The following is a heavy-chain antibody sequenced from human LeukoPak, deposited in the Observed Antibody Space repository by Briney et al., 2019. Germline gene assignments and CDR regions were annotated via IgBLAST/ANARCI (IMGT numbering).Heavy chain of an antibody. D-gene: IGHD6-19*01. V-gene: IGHV4-59*12. J-gene: IGHJ4*02. Sequence: SETLSLTCTVSGGSISSYYWSWIRQPPGKGLVWIGYIYYSGSTNYNPSLKSRVTISVDTSKNQFSLKLSSVTAADTAVYYCARDLLPLAVAGIGYWGQGTLVTVSS. CDR3: ARDLLPLAVAGIGY. CDR2: IYYSGST. CDR1: GGSISSYY.